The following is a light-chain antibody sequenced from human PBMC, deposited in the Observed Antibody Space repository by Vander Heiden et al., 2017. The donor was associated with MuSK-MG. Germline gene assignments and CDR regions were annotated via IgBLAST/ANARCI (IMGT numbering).Light chain of an antibody. CDR1: QSISNY. V-gene: IGKV1-39*01. J-gene: IGKJ4*01. CDR2: AAS. Sequence: DIQMTQSPSSLSASVGDRVTITCRASQSISNYLNWYQQKPGKAPKLLIYAASSLQSGVPSRLSGSGSGTDFTLTIISLQPEDFATYYCQQSDSTPLTFGGGTKVEIK. CDR3: QQSDSTPLT.